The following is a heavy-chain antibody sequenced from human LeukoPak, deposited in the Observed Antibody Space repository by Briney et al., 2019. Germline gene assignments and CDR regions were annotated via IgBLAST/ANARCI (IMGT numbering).Heavy chain of an antibody. CDR2: IRPETGEP. CDR1: GFGLSVLS. CDR3: STDSGRSYFYFDF. Sequence: ASVKVSCKISGFGLSVLSIHWMRQAPGKGLEWVGGIRPETGEPIFAQKFRGRVTITEDTFTDTGYLELRGLTSEDTAVYYCSTDSGRSYFYFDFWGQGTLDTVSS. J-gene: IGHJ4*02. V-gene: IGHV1-24*01. D-gene: IGHD3-10*01.